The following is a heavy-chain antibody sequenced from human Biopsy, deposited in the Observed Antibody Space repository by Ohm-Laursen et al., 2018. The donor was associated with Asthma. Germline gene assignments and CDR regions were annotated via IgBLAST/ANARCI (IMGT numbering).Heavy chain of an antibody. V-gene: IGHV4-59*01. Sequence: SQTLSLTCTVSPGSINDYYWNWIRQFPGKGLEWIGYVNSSGSTRFNPSLKSRVTVSVDTSVDQVSLKLSSVSAADTAIYYCARATSTWSQSGPHFFDHWGPGTLVTVSS. J-gene: IGHJ5*02. CDR1: PGSINDYY. CDR2: VNSSGST. CDR3: ARATSTWSQSGPHFFDH. D-gene: IGHD6-13*01.